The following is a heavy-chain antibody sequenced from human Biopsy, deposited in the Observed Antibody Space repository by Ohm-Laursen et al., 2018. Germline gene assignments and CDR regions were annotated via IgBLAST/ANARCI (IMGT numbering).Heavy chain of an antibody. CDR3: ARDTRWSPYSMDV. CDR1: GFTFSGHA. CDR2: ISGGGTI. J-gene: IGHJ6*02. Sequence: SLRLSCSASGFTFSGHAMSWVRQAPGRGLEWVSYISGGGTIYYGDSMKGRVTISRDNAKNSLYLQMHSLRAEDTAVYYCARDTRWSPYSMDVWGQGTTVTVSS. D-gene: IGHD4-23*01. V-gene: IGHV3-11*01.